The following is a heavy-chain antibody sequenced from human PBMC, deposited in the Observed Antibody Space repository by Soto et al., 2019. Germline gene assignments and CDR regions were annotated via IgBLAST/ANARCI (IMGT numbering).Heavy chain of an antibody. CDR1: GDSISSGSGY. CDR2: IFHSGRT. Sequence: QVQLQESGPGLVKPSQTLSLTCTVSGDSISSGSGYWSWVRQHPGRGLEWLGYIFHSGRTYYSPSLSSRLTLSIDTSNNQLSLNLRSLTAADTPVYYCARGPKWPDYWGQGTLVTVSS. V-gene: IGHV4-31*03. D-gene: IGHD5-12*01. CDR3: ARGPKWPDY. J-gene: IGHJ4*02.